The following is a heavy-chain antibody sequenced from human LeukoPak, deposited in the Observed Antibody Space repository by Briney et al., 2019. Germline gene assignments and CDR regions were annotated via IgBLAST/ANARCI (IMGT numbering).Heavy chain of an antibody. CDR2: IHYSGST. Sequence: KPSETLSLTCTVSGGSISNGDPYWTWVRQPPGKGLEYIGYIHYSGSTHYNPSLKSRVTIAIDTSKMQFSLRLSSVTAADTAVYYCARQWSSGSYLNWFDPWGQGTLVTVSS. D-gene: IGHD1-26*01. J-gene: IGHJ5*02. CDR1: GGSISNGDPY. CDR3: ARQWSSGSYLNWFDP. V-gene: IGHV4-30-4*01.